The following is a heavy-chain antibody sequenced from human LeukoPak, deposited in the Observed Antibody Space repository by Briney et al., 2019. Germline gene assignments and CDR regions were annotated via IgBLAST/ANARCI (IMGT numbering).Heavy chain of an antibody. D-gene: IGHD1-7*01. V-gene: IGHV3-48*03. CDR2: ISSSGSTI. J-gene: IGHJ4*02. CDR3: AKEGKTRNWNYYQAKSVY. CDR1: GFTFSSYE. Sequence: GGSLRLSCAASGFTFSSYEMNWVRQAPGKGLEWVSYISSSGSTIYYADSVKGRFTISRDNAKNSLYLQMNSLRAEDTAVYYRAKEGKTRNWNYYQAKSVYWGQGTLVTVSS.